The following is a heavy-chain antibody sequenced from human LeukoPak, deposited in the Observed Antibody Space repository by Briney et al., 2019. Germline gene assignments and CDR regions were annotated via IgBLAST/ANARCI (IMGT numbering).Heavy chain of an antibody. Sequence: GGSLRLSCAASGFTFSIYAMSWVRQAPGEGLEWVSAISGSGGSTYYADSVKGRFTISRDNSKNTLYLQMNSLRAEDTAVYYCAKDIVVVPAAKGGAFDIWGQGTMVTVSS. CDR1: GFTFSIYA. J-gene: IGHJ3*02. CDR2: ISGSGGST. D-gene: IGHD2-2*01. V-gene: IGHV3-23*01. CDR3: AKDIVVVPAAKGGAFDI.